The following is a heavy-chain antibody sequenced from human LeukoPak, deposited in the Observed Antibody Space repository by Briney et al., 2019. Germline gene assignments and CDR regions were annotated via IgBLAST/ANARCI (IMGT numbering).Heavy chain of an antibody. J-gene: IGHJ4*02. V-gene: IGHV3-43D*04. CDR3: ADSASLGCGCSGPFDY. Sequence: GGSLRLSCAASGFTFDDYAMHWVRHAPAKGLEGVSLLSWDGGSTYYADSVKGRFTISRDNSKNSLYLQMNSLRAEDTALYNCADSASLGCGCSGPFDYWGQGTMVTVSS. CDR2: LSWDGGST. D-gene: IGHD2-15*01. CDR1: GFTFDDYA.